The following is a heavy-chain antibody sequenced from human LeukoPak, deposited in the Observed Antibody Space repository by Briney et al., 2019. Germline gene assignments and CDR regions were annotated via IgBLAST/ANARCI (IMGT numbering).Heavy chain of an antibody. D-gene: IGHD2-2*01. CDR1: GGSFSGYY. CDR2: INHSGST. Sequence: SETLSLTCAVYGGSFSGYYWSRIRQAPGKGLEWIGEINHSGSTSNNPSLKSRATISVDTPKNQFSLKLSSVTAADTAVYYCAGGYCSSSSCPLRPWYFDLWGRGTLVTVSS. J-gene: IGHJ2*01. CDR3: AGGYCSSSSCPLRPWYFDL. V-gene: IGHV4-34*04.